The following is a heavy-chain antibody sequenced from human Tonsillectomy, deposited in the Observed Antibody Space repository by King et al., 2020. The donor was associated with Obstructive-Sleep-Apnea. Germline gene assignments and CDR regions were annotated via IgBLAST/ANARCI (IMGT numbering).Heavy chain of an antibody. V-gene: IGHV3-7*01. CDR1: GFTFSNYW. CDR3: TRDLPQYYDILSGYGRGHLFDY. J-gene: IGHJ4*02. D-gene: IGHD3-9*01. CDR2: IKQDGNEK. Sequence: DVQLVESGGGLVQPGGSLRLSCAASGFTFSNYWMSWVRQAPGKGLEWVANIKQDGNEKYYVDSVKGRFTISQDNAKNSLFLQMNTLRAEDTAVYYCTRDLPQYYDILSGYGRGHLFDYWGQGSLVTVSS.